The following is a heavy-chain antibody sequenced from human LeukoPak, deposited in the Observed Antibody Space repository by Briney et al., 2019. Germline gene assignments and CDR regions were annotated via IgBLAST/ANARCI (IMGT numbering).Heavy chain of an antibody. V-gene: IGHV1-69*13. D-gene: IGHD2-21*02. Sequence: SVKVSCKTSGGTFSSYAFSLMRQAPGQGLEWVGRIIPIYNPVDYTQRFQGRVTITADESTNTVYLELSSLRYDDTGVYYCAREPLGCGGDCHFDYWGQGTLVTVSS. CDR1: GGTFSSYA. CDR2: IIPIYNPV. J-gene: IGHJ4*02. CDR3: AREPLGCGGDCHFDY.